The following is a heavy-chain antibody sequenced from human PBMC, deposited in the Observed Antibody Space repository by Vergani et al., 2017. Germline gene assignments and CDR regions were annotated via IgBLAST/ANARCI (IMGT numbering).Heavy chain of an antibody. CDR1: GVAFSDYA. V-gene: IGHV3-49*04. D-gene: IGHD5-18*01. Sequence: EVQLVESGGGLVQPGRSLRLSCTDSGVAFSDYAMSWVRQAPGKGLEWVGFIRSKGYGGTTEYAASVKGRFTISRDDSKSIAYLQMNSLKTEDTAVYYCSREQDVGYSSKYYYYYGMDVWSQGTTVTVSS. CDR2: IRSKGYGGTT. J-gene: IGHJ6*02. CDR3: SREQDVGYSSKYYYYYGMDV.